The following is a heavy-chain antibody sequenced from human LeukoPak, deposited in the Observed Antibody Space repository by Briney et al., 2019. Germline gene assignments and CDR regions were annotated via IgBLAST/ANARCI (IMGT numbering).Heavy chain of an antibody. Sequence: SETLSLTCAVYGGSFSGYYWSWIRQPPGKGLEWIGEINHSGSTNCNPSLKSRVTISVDTSKNQFSLKLSSVTAADTAVYYCARGPWLAKSRYFDYWGQGTLVTVSS. J-gene: IGHJ4*02. CDR2: INHSGST. D-gene: IGHD6-19*01. V-gene: IGHV4-34*01. CDR3: ARGPWLAKSRYFDY. CDR1: GGSFSGYY.